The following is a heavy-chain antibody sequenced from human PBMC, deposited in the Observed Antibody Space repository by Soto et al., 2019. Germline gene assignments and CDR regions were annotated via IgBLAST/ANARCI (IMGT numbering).Heavy chain of an antibody. J-gene: IGHJ4*02. Sequence: PGGSLRLSCAASGFTFSNDWMHWVRQAPGKGLEWVSRINADGGSTHYADSVRGRFTISRDNDKNTLFLQLNSLRVEDAAIYYCIKVLTRGVGVPRFYFDSWGQGTLVTVSS. CDR2: INADGGST. V-gene: IGHV3-74*01. D-gene: IGHD3-9*01. CDR1: GFTFSNDW. CDR3: IKVLTRGVGVPRFYFDS.